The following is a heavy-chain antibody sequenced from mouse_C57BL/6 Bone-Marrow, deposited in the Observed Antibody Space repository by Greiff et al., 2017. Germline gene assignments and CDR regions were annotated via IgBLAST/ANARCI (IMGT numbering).Heavy chain of an antibody. CDR1: GYTFTSYW. D-gene: IGHD1-1*01. CDR2: IDPSDSYT. CDR3: ARGPITTVVAPNFDV. V-gene: IGHV1-59*01. Sequence: QVQLQQPGAELVRPGTSVKLSCKASGYTFTSYWMHWVKQRPGQGLEWIGVIDPSDSYTNYNQKFKGKATLTVDTSSSTAYMQLSSLTSEDSAVYYCARGPITTVVAPNFDVWGTGTTGTVSS. J-gene: IGHJ1*03.